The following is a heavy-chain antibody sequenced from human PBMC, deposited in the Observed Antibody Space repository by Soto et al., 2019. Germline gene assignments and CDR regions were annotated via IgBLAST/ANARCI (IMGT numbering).Heavy chain of an antibody. J-gene: IGHJ4*02. Sequence: QVQLVQSGAEVKKPGSSVKVSCKASGGTFSSYAISWVRQAPGQGLEWMGGIIPIFGTANYAQKFQGRVTSTADESTNQAYMDLRSLRSEDTAGDYCPSESNRHYYDSSGPFDYWGQGTLVTVAS. CDR1: GGTFSSYA. CDR2: IIPIFGTA. D-gene: IGHD3-22*01. CDR3: PSESNRHYYDSSGPFDY. V-gene: IGHV1-69*12.